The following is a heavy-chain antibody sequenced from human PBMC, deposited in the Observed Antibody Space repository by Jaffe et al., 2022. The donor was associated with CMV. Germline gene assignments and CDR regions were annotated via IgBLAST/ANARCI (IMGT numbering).Heavy chain of an antibody. CDR2: IRSKAYGGTT. CDR3: TRDYFGYGDYEDRDAFDI. CDR1: GFTFGDYA. D-gene: IGHD4-17*01. Sequence: EVQLVESGGGLVQPGRSLRLSCTASGFTFGDYAMSWVRQAPGKGLEWVGFIRSKAYGGTTEYAASVKGRFTISRDDSKSIAYLQMNSLKTEDTAVYYCTRDYFGYGDYEDRDAFDIWGQGTMVTVSS. V-gene: IGHV3-49*04. J-gene: IGHJ3*02.